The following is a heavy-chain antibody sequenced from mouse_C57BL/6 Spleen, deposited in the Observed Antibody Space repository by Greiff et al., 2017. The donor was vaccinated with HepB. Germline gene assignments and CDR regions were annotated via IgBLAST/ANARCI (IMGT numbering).Heavy chain of an antibody. Sequence: EVKLQESGPELVKPGASVKISCKASGYTFTDYYMNWVKQSHGKSLEWIGDINPNNGGTSYNQKFKGKATLTVDKSSSTAYMELRSLTSEDSAVYYCARGDSSGDYWGQGTTLTVSS. CDR1: GYTFTDYY. CDR2: INPNNGGT. V-gene: IGHV1-26*01. J-gene: IGHJ2*01. CDR3: ARGDSSGDY. D-gene: IGHD3-2*02.